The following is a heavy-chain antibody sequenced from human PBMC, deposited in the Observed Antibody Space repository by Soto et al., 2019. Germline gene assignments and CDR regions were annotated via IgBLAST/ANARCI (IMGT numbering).Heavy chain of an antibody. J-gene: IGHJ4*02. D-gene: IGHD3-16*01. CDR3: GTVWDS. Sequence: QVQLVESGGGLVKPGGSLRLSCGASGASGFTFSDYYMTWIRQAPGKGLDWLSYISSSGSTIYYADSVKGRFTISRDNAKNSLYLQMNSLRAEDTAMYYYGTVWDSWGQGTLVTVSS. CDR2: ISSSGSTI. V-gene: IGHV3-11*01. CDR1: GFTFSDYY.